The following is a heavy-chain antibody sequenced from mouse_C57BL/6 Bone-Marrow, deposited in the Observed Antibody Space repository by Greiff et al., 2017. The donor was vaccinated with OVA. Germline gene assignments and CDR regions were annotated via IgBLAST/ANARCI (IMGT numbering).Heavy chain of an antibody. V-gene: IGHV1-50*01. CDR2: IDPSDSYT. Sequence: QVQLQQPGAELVKPGASVKLSCKASGYTFTSYWMQWVKQRPGQGLEWIGEIDPSDSYTNYNQKFKGKATLTVDTSSSTAYMQLSSLTSEDSAVYYCARVIITTVEAYWGQGTLVTVSA. CDR3: ARVIITTVEAY. J-gene: IGHJ3*01. D-gene: IGHD1-1*01. CDR1: GYTFTSYW.